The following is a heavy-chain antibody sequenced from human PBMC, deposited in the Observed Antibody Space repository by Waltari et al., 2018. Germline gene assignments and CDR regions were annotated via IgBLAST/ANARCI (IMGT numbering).Heavy chain of an antibody. CDR1: GFTFSSYA. CDR2: ISGSGGST. J-gene: IGHJ5*02. D-gene: IGHD3-3*01. CDR3: AKGGITIFGVVIGDWFDP. Sequence: EVQLLESGGGLVQPGGSLRLSCAASGFTFSSYAMSWVRQAPGKGLEWVSAISGSGGSTYSADSVKGRFTISRDNSKNTLYLQMNSLRAEDTAVYYCAKGGITIFGVVIGDWFDPWGQGTLVTVSS. V-gene: IGHV3-23*01.